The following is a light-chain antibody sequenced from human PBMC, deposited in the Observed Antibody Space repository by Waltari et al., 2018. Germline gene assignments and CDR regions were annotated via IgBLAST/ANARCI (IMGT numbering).Light chain of an antibody. V-gene: IGKV1-5*03. CDR3: QQYDRFSGT. J-gene: IGKJ1*01. CDR1: QSISDW. CDR2: KVS. Sequence: DIQMTQSPSTLSASVGDRVTITCRASQSISDWLSWYQQKPGTAPKLLIYKVSKLESGVPSRFSGSGSGTEFTLTISSLQPDDFATYYCQQYDRFSGTFGPGTKVEIK.